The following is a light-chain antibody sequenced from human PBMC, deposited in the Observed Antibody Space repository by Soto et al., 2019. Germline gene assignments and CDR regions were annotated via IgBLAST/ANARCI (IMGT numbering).Light chain of an antibody. CDR3: QQYGSSGT. J-gene: IGKJ1*01. CDR1: QSISIN. Sequence: IVMTQSPGTLSLSPCDRVTLSCRPSQSISINLAWYQHKPGQAPRLLIYGASNRATGIPDRFSGSGSGTDFTLTISRLEPEDFAVYYCQQYGSSGTFGQGTKVDIK. V-gene: IGKV3-20*01. CDR2: GAS.